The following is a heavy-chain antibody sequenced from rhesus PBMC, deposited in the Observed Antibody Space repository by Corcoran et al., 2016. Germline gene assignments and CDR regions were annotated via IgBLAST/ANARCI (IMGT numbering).Heavy chain of an antibody. CDR3: TRDLRGGGY. CDR2: IKNKAEGGAT. J-gene: IGHJ4*01. Sequence: EVQLVESGGGLVQPGGSLRLSCAVSGFTFRNYWMSWVRQAAGKGLDWVAFIKNKAEGGATAYAESVKGRFTISRDESKNTLYLQRSSLNTEDTAVYYCTRDLRGGGYWGQGVLVTVSS. V-gene: IGHV3-16*02. CDR1: GFTFRNYW. D-gene: IGHD6-37*01.